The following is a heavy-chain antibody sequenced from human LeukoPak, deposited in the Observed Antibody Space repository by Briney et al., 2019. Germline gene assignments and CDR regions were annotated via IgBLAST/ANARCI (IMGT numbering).Heavy chain of an antibody. J-gene: IGHJ6*02. V-gene: IGHV4-34*01. CDR1: GGSFSGYY. Sequence: SETLSLTCAVYGGSFSGYYWSWIRQPPGKGLEWIGEINHSGSTNYSPSLKSRVTISVDTSKNQFSLKLSSVTAADTAVYYCARCYYYYYGMDVWGQGTTVTVSS. CDR3: ARCYYYYYGMDV. CDR2: INHSGST.